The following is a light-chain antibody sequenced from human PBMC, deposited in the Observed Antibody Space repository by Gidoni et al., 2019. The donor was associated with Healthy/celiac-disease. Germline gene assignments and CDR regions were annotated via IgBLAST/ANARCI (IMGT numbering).Light chain of an antibody. Sequence: IVLTQSPGTLSLSPGERATLSCRASQSVSSSYLAWYQQKPGQAPRLLIYGASSRATGIPDRFSGSGSGTDFTLTISRLEPEDFAVYYCQQYGSLPRWTFGQGTKVEIK. CDR2: GAS. CDR1: QSVSSSY. J-gene: IGKJ1*01. CDR3: QQYGSLPRWT. V-gene: IGKV3-20*01.